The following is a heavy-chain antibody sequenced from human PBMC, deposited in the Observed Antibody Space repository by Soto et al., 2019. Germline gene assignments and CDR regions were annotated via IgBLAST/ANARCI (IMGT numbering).Heavy chain of an antibody. CDR2: IYHSGST. CDR1: GGSISSSNW. V-gene: IGHV4-4*03. J-gene: IGHJ4*02. CDR3: ARKTAAFDY. Sequence: QVQLQESGPGLVKPPGTLSLTCAVSGGSISSSNWWSWVRQPPGKGLEWCGEIYHSGSTDYNPSLKVRVTISVDKSKNQFSLKLGSVTAADTAVYYCARKTAAFDYWGQGTLVTVSS.